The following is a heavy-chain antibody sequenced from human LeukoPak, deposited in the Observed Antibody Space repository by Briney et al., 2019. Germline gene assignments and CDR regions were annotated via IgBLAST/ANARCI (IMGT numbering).Heavy chain of an antibody. CDR1: GGSISSGDYY. Sequence: PSETLSLTCTVSGGSISSGDYYWSWIRQPPGKGLEWIGYIYYSGSTYYNPSLKSRVTISVDTSKNQFSVKLSSVTAADTAVYYCARDRKKFVVAGPELDYWGQGTLVTVSS. J-gene: IGHJ4*02. V-gene: IGHV4-30-4*08. CDR2: IYYSGST. D-gene: IGHD6-19*01. CDR3: ARDRKKFVVAGPELDY.